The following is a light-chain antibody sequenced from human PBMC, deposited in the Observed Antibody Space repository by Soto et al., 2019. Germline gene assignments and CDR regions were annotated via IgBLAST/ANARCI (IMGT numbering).Light chain of an antibody. J-gene: IGKJ5*01. V-gene: IGKV3D-20*02. CDR2: GAS. CDR1: QSVSNNY. Sequence: EIVLTQSPGTLSLSPGERATLSCRASQSVSNNYLAWYQQKPGQAPRLLIYGASNRATGIPDRFSGSGSGTEFTLTISSLEPEDFAVYYCQQRSNWPITFGQGTRLEFK. CDR3: QQRSNWPIT.